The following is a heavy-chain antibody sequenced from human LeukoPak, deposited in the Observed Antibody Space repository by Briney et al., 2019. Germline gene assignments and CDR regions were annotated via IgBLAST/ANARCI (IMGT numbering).Heavy chain of an antibody. D-gene: IGHD6-19*01. Sequence: PGGPLRLSCAASGFTFSSYAMHWVRQAPGKGLEWVAVISYDGSNKYYADSVKGRFTISRDNSKNTLYLQMNSLRAEDTAVYYCASWPGGWYGEDSWGQGTLVTVSS. V-gene: IGHV3-30*14. CDR3: ASWPGGWYGEDS. CDR1: GFTFSSYA. CDR2: ISYDGSNK. J-gene: IGHJ4*02.